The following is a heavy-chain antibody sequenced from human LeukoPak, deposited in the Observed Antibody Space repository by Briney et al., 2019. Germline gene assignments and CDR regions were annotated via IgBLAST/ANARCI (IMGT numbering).Heavy chain of an antibody. D-gene: IGHD3-22*01. CDR1: GGSFSGYY. J-gene: IGHJ5*02. Sequence: SETLSLTCAVYGGSFSGYYWSWIRQPPGKGLEWIGEINHSGSTNYNPSLKSRVTISVDTSKNQFSLKLSSVTAADTAVYYCARSRRHSITMIVVASNWFDPWGQGTLVTVSS. CDR3: ARSRRHSITMIVVASNWFDP. V-gene: IGHV4-34*01. CDR2: INHSGST.